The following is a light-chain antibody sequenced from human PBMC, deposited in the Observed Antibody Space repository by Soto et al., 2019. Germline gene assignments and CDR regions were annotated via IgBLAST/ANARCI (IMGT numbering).Light chain of an antibody. CDR2: WAS. J-gene: IGKJ1*01. CDR1: QSIFDRSKNNYY. CDR3: QQYFTSPWT. V-gene: IGKV4-1*01. Sequence: DLVMTQSPASLAVSLGERATFNCKSSQSIFDRSKNNYYLAWYQQKSGQPPKLLIYWASLRESGVPDRFTGSGSGTDFTLTISSLQAEDVAVYYCQQYFTSPWTFGQGTKVEI.